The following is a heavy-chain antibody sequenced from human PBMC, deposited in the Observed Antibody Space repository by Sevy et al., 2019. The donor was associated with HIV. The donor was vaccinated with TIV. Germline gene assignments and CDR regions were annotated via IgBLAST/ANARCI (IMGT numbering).Heavy chain of an antibody. D-gene: IGHD3-22*01. CDR1: GFIFSNYE. CDR2: ISPSGHAI. CDR3: ARDIDSSGYSYAFDL. V-gene: IGHV3-48*03. J-gene: IGHJ3*01. Sequence: GGSLRLSCKASGFIFSNYEMNWVRQAPGKGLEWVSYISPSGHAIYYADSVKGRFTVSRDNAKNSLYLQMNSLRGDDTALYYCARDIDSSGYSYAFDLWGQWTVVTVSS.